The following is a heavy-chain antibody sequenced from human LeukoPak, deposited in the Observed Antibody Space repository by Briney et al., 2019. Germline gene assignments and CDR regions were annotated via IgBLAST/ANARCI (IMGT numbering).Heavy chain of an antibody. J-gene: IGHJ4*02. V-gene: IGHV4-30-2*01. CDR1: GGSISSGGYY. CDR3: ARIYANYVWGSYRLFDY. Sequence: SETLSLTCTVSGGSISSGGYYWRWIRQPPGKGLEWIGYIYHSGSTYYNPSLKSRVTISVDRSKNQFSLKLSSVTAADTAVYYCARIYANYVWGSYRLFDYWGQGTLVTVSS. CDR2: IYHSGST. D-gene: IGHD3-16*01.